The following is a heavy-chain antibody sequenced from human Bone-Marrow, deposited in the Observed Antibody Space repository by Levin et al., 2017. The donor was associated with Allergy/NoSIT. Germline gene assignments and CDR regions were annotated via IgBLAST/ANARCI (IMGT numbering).Heavy chain of an antibody. CDR2: INPNSGGT. D-gene: IGHD3-10*01. J-gene: IGHJ5*02. Sequence: GESLKISCTTSGYTFTGYYIHWVRQAPGQGLEWMGWINPNSGGTNYAQKFQGWVTMTRDTSTNTAYMELRSLKFDDTAVYYCARDGGRGEMRYLLSTNWFDPWGQGTLVTVSS. CDR1: GYTFTGYY. V-gene: IGHV1-2*04. CDR3: ARDGGRGEMRYLLSTNWFDP.